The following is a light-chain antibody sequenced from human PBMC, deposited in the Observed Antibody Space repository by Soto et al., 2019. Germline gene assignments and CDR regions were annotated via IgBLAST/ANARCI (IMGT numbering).Light chain of an antibody. J-gene: IGLJ1*01. CDR2: EDS. CDR1: SSDVGGYNY. CDR3: SSYTSSRTLYV. V-gene: IGLV2-14*01. Sequence: QSVLPQPASVSGSPGQSITISCTGTSSDVGGYNYVSWYQQHPGKAPKLMIYEDSNRPSGHSNRFSGSKSGNTAYLTISGLQAEDEDDYYCSSYTSSRTLYVFGTGTKITVL.